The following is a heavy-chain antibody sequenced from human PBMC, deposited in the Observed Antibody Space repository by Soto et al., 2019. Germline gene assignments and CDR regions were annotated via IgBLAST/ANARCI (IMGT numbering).Heavy chain of an antibody. CDR1: GGSFSGYY. V-gene: IGHV4-34*01. Sequence: QVQLQQWGAGLLKPSETLSLTCAVYGGSFSGYYWSWIRQPPGKGLEWIGEINHSGSTNYNPSLKSRVTISVDTSKNQFSLKLSSVTAADTAVYYCARGRGGKAYNYGSGSYYERDYWGQEPWSPSPQ. J-gene: IGHJ4*01. CDR2: INHSGST. CDR3: ARGRGGKAYNYGSGSYYERDY. D-gene: IGHD3-10*01.